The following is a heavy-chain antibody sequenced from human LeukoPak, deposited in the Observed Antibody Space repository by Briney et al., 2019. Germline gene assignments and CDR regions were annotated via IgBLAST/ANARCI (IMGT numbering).Heavy chain of an antibody. CDR1: GYTFTGYY. Sequence: RRASVKVSCKASGYTFTGYYFHWVRQAPGQGLEWMGRIIPILGIANYAQKFQGRVTITADKSTSTAYMELSSLRSEDTAVYYCARDFWYSSSWGYAFDIWGQGTMVTVSS. CDR3: ARDFWYSSSWGYAFDI. CDR2: IIPILGIA. V-gene: IGHV1-69*04. D-gene: IGHD6-13*01. J-gene: IGHJ3*02.